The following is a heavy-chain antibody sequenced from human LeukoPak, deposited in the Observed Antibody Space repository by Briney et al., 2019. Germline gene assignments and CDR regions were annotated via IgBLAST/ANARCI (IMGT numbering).Heavy chain of an antibody. J-gene: IGHJ6*02. D-gene: IGHD2-15*01. Sequence: GGSLRLSCAASGFTFSSYEMNWIRQAPGKGLEWVSYISSSGSTIYYADSVKGRFTISRDNAKNSLYLQMNSLRAEDTAVYYCAREGGHYYYYGMDVWGQGTTVTVSS. CDR3: AREGGHYYYYGMDV. V-gene: IGHV3-48*03. CDR2: ISSSGSTI. CDR1: GFTFSSYE.